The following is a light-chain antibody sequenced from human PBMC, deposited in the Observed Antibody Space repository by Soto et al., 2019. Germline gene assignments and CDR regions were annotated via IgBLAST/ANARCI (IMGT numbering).Light chain of an antibody. CDR3: QQYGSSPRT. CDR2: GAS. V-gene: IGKV3-20*01. Sequence: EIVLTQSPGTLSLSPVARATLSCMASQSVSSSYLAWYQQKPGQAPRLLIYGASSRATGIPDRFSGSGSGTDFTLTISRLEPEDFAVYYCQQYGSSPRTFGQGTKVDIK. CDR1: QSVSSSY. J-gene: IGKJ1*01.